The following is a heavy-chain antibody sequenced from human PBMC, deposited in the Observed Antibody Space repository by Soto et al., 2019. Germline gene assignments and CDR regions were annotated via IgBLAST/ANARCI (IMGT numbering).Heavy chain of an antibody. CDR1: GYTLTELS. J-gene: IGHJ6*03. D-gene: IGHD6-19*01. Sequence: ASVKVSCKVSGYTLTELSMHWVRQAPGKGLEWMGGFDPEDGETIYAQKFQGRVTMTEDTSTDTAYMELSNLRSEDTAVYYCATSLLSDPVAGYDYYYYYMDVWGKGTTVTVSS. CDR3: ATSLLSDPVAGYDYYYYYMDV. CDR2: FDPEDGET. V-gene: IGHV1-24*01.